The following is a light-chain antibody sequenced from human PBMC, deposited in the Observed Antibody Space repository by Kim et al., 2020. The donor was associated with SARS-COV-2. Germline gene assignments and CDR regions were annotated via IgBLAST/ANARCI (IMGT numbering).Light chain of an antibody. Sequence: QTVVTQESSFSVSPGGTLTLTCGLSSGSVSTTYYPSWYQQTPGQAPRTLIHSTNSRSSGVPDRFSGSILGNKAALTITGAQADDESDYYCVLYLGSGTWVFGGGTQLTVL. V-gene: IGLV8-61*01. CDR3: VLYLGSGTWV. J-gene: IGLJ3*02. CDR2: STN. CDR1: SGSVSTTYY.